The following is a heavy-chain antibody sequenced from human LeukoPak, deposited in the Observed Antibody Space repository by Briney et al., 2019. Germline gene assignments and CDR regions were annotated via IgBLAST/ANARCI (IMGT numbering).Heavy chain of an antibody. J-gene: IGHJ6*02. V-gene: IGHV1-18*01. CDR3: AREYCSGGSCWHYYYYGMDV. CDR2: ISAYNGNT. CDR1: GYTFTSYG. Sequence: ASVKVSCKASGYTFTSYGISWVRQAPGQGLEWMGWISAYNGNTNYAQKLQGRVTMTTDTSTSTAYTELRSLGSDDTAVYYCAREYCSGGSCWHYYYYGMDVWGQGTTATVSS. D-gene: IGHD2-15*01.